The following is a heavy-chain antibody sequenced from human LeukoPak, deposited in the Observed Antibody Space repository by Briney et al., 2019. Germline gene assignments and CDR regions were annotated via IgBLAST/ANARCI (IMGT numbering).Heavy chain of an antibody. CDR2: IWYDGSNK. V-gene: IGHV3-33*08. D-gene: IGHD6-13*01. J-gene: IGHJ3*02. CDR1: GFTFSRYW. Sequence: PGGSLRLSCAASGFTFSRYWMSWVRQAPGKGLEWVAVIWYDGSNKYYADSVKGRFTISRDNSKNTLYLQMNSLRAEDTAVYYCARTQLALPRGAFDIWGQGTMVTVSS. CDR3: ARTQLALPRGAFDI.